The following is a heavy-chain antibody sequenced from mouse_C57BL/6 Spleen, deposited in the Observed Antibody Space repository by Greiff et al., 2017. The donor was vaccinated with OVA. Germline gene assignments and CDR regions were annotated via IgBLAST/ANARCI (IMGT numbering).Heavy chain of an antibody. CDR2: IYPGDGDT. CDR3: AAELRLRTFDY. D-gene: IGHD3-2*02. V-gene: IGHV1-82*01. CDR1: GYAFSSSW. Sequence: VQLQQSGPELVKPGASVKISCKASGYAFSSSWMNWVKQRPGQGLEWIGRIYPGDGDTNYNGKFKGKATLTADKSSSTAYMQLSSLTSEDSAVYFCAAELRLRTFDYWGQGTTLTVSS. J-gene: IGHJ2*01.